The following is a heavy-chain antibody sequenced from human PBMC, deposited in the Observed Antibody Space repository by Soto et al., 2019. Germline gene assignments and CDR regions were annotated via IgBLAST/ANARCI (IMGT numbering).Heavy chain of an antibody. CDR3: VAGRGRAESGCLDY. CDR1: GYTFTSYY. J-gene: IGHJ4*02. CDR2: INPSGGST. V-gene: IGHV1-46*01. Sequence: QVQLVQSGAEVKKPGASVKVSCKASGYTFTSYYMHWVRQAPGQGLEWMGIINPSGGSTSYAQKFQGRVTMTMDTYTSTVYMELSILRSEDTAVYYCVAGRGRAESGCLDYWGQGTLVTVSS. D-gene: IGHD6-19*01.